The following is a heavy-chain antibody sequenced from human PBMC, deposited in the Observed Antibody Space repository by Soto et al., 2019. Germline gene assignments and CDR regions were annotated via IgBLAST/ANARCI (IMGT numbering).Heavy chain of an antibody. V-gene: IGHV3-11*01. CDR1: GFTFNNYA. D-gene: IGHD1-26*01. Sequence: PGGSLRLSCAASGFTFNNYAMSWVRQAPGKGLEWVSLISTSGSSTDYADSVKGRFTISRDNAKNSLSLQMNSLRAEDTAVYYCANLAKNYYHYMDVWGKGTTVTVSS. CDR3: ANLAKNYYHYMDV. CDR2: ISTSGSST. J-gene: IGHJ6*03.